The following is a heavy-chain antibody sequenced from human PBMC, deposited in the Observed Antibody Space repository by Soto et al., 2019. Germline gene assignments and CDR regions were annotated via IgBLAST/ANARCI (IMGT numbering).Heavy chain of an antibody. D-gene: IGHD3-10*01. J-gene: IGHJ6*02. V-gene: IGHV1-69*13. Sequence: SVKVSCKASGGAFSSSGLSWVRQAPGQGLEWMGDIVPIFGTSNYAQKFQGRVTITADESTSTAYMELSSLRSEDTAVYYCAKGGGFGKWGQSSPYYYGMDVWGQGTTVTVSS. CDR3: AKGGGFGKWGQSSPYYYGMDV. CDR2: IVPIFGTS. CDR1: GGAFSSSG.